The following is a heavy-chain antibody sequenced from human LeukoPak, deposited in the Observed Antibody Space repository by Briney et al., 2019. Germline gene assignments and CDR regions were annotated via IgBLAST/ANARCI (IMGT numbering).Heavy chain of an antibody. V-gene: IGHV3-23*01. CDR1: GFTFSSYA. CDR2: ISGSGGST. Sequence: GGSLRLSCAASGFTFSSYAMSWVRQAPGKGLEWVSAISGSGGSTYCADSVKGRFTISRDNSKNTLYLQMNSLRAEDTAVYYCTRREPHESEGDAFDIWGQGTMVTVSS. J-gene: IGHJ3*02. D-gene: IGHD1-14*01. CDR3: TRREPHESEGDAFDI.